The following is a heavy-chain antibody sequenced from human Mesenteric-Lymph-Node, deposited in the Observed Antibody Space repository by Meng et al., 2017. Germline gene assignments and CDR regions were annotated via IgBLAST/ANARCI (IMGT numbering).Heavy chain of an antibody. V-gene: IGHV3-30*07. J-gene: IGHJ6*02. CDR3: AREPTYWYISSWYYRVDGMDV. CDR2: ISYDGSNK. D-gene: IGHD6-13*01. Sequence: GGSLRLSCAASGFTFSSYAMHWVRQAPGKGLEWVAVISYDGSNKYYADSVKGRFTISRDNSKNTLYLQMNSLRAEDTAVYYCAREPTYWYISSWYYRVDGMDVWGQGTTVTVSS. CDR1: GFTFSSYA.